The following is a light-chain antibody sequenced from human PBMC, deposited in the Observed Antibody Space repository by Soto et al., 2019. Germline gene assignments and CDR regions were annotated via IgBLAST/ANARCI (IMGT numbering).Light chain of an antibody. CDR1: SSNIGAEYD. V-gene: IGLV1-40*01. Sequence: QSVLTQPPSVSGAPGQRVAISCTGSSSNIGAEYDVHWYQQLPGTAPKRLIYGDNTRPSGVPDRFSGSKSGTSASLAITGLQPEDEADYYCQSYDSSLTTFVFGTGTKVTVL. CDR2: GDN. CDR3: QSYDSSLTTFV. J-gene: IGLJ1*01.